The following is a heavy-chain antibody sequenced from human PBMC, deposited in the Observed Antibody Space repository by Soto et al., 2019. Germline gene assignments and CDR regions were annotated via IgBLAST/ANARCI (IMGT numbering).Heavy chain of an antibody. CDR2: ISYDGSNK. D-gene: IGHD6-13*01. CDR3: ARAFSQEGSFGY. CDR1: GYTFTSYG. J-gene: IGHJ4*02. V-gene: IGHV3-30*16. Sequence: QVQLVQSGAEVKKPGASVKVSCKASGYTFTSYGISWVRQAPGQGLEWVAVISYDGSNKYYADSVKGRFTISRDNSKNTLYLQMNSLRAEDTAVYYCARAFSQEGSFGYWGQGTLVTVSS.